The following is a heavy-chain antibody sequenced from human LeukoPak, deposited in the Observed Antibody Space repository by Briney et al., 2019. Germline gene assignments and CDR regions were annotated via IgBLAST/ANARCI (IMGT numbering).Heavy chain of an antibody. CDR1: GFTFSSYS. V-gene: IGHV3-21*01. CDR3: ARAEVAKESIFGEVINPGFDY. CDR2: ISSSSSYI. D-gene: IGHD3-3*01. Sequence: GGSLRLSCAASGFTFSSYSMNWVRQAPGKGLEWVSSISSSSSYIYYADSVKGRFTISRDNAKNSLYLQMNSLRAEDTAVYYCARAEVAKESIFGEVINPGFDYWGQGTLVTVSS. J-gene: IGHJ4*02.